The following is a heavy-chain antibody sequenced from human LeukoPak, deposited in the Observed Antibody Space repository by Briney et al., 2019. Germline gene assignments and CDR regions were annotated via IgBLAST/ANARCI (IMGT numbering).Heavy chain of an antibody. CDR1: GHTFPKNG. J-gene: IGHJ4*02. CDR2: VVGHTGHT. CDR3: ATVGRLHYVLED. Sequence: ASVKVSCKTSGHTFPKNGISWVRQAPGQGLEWMGWVVGHTGHTKYTQKFQGRVTMTTDTSTTTAYMELQSLKSDDTAIYYCATVGRLHYVLEDWGQGTLVTVS. V-gene: IGHV1-18*01. D-gene: IGHD3-10*02.